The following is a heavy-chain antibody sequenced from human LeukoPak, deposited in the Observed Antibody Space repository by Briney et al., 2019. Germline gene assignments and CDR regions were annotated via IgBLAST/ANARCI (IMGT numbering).Heavy chain of an antibody. CDR1: GYSFTNYW. Sequence: GESLKISCKGSGYSFTNYWIGWVRQMPGKGLEWMGIIYPGDSDTKYSPAFQGQVTISADKSITTAYLQWGSLKASDGAMYFCARGSTDYHFDYWGQGTLVTVSS. D-gene: IGHD4-11*01. J-gene: IGHJ4*02. CDR3: ARGSTDYHFDY. CDR2: IYPGDSDT. V-gene: IGHV5-51*01.